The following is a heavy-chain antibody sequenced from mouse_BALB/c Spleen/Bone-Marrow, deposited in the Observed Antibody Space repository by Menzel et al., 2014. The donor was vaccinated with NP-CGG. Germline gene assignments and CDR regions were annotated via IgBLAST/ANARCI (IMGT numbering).Heavy chain of an antibody. J-gene: IGHJ4*01. CDR2: ISPSNGRS. V-gene: IGHV1S81*02. D-gene: IGHD2-12*01. Sequence: QVQLQQSRAELVKPGASVKLSCKASGYSFTSYWMHWVKQRPGQGLEWIGEISPSNGRSNYNEKFKSKATLTVDKSSSTDYMQLSGLTSEDSAVYYCSRSELRRGGYALDYWGLGTSVTVSS. CDR3: SRSELRRGGYALDY. CDR1: GYSFTSYW.